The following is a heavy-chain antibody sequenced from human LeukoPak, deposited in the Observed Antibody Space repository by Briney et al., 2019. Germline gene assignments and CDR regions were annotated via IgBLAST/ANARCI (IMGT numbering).Heavy chain of an antibody. Sequence: GGSLRLSCAASGFTFSSYSMNWVRQAPGKGLEWVAVISYDGSNKYYADSVKGRFTISRDNSKNTLYLQMNSLRAEDTAVYYCARGPHTYYYDSSGLKWGQGTLVTVSS. CDR1: GFTFSSYS. D-gene: IGHD3-22*01. V-gene: IGHV3-30*03. CDR3: ARGPHTYYYDSSGLK. J-gene: IGHJ4*02. CDR2: ISYDGSNK.